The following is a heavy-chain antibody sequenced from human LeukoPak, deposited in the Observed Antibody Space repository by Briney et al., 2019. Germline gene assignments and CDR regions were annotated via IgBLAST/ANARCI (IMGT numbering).Heavy chain of an antibody. Sequence: GGSLRLSCAASGFTFSSYAMHWVRQAPGKGLEYVSAISSNGGSTYYANSVKGRFTISRDNSKNTLYLQMNSLRAEDTAVYYCASFIAAAGEPHYYYGMDVWGQGTTVTVSS. D-gene: IGHD6-13*01. CDR3: ASFIAAAGEPHYYYGMDV. V-gene: IGHV3-64*01. CDR1: GFTFSSYA. J-gene: IGHJ6*02. CDR2: ISSNGGST.